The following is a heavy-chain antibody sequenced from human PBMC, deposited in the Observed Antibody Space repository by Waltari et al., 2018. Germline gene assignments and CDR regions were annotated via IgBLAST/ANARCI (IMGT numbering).Heavy chain of an antibody. CDR1: GGSISSYY. CDR2: IYYSGST. J-gene: IGHJ6*03. V-gene: IGHV4-59*01. Sequence: QVQLQESGPGLVKPSETLSLTCTVSGGSISSYYWSWIRQPPGQGLEWIGYIYYSGSTNYNPSLKSRVTISVDTSKNQFSLKLSSVTAADTAVYYCAREQQRAPYYYYMDVWGKGTTVTVSS. D-gene: IGHD6-25*01. CDR3: AREQQRAPYYYYMDV.